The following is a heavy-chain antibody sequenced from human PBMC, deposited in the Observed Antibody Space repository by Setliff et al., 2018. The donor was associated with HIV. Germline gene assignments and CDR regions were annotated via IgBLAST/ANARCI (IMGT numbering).Heavy chain of an antibody. Sequence: ASVKVSCKASGYSFISYGISWVRQAPGQGLEWMGWISGYNGDTNYAQKLQGRVTITRDTSASTAYMELSSLRSEDTAVYYCARGKRSSGYYYYYGMDVWGQGTTVTVSS. V-gene: IGHV1-18*04. CDR3: ARGKRSSGYYYYYGMDV. D-gene: IGHD3-10*01. J-gene: IGHJ6*02. CDR2: ISGYNGDT. CDR1: GYSFISYG.